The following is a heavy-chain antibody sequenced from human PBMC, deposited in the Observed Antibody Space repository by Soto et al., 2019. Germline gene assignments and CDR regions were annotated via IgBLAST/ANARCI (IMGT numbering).Heavy chain of an antibody. V-gene: IGHV3-9*01. CDR3: AKDMGASGDPRLVYFQH. J-gene: IGHJ1*01. CDR2: ISWNSGSI. Sequence: GGSLRLSCAASGFTFDDYAMHWVRQAPGKGLEWVSGISWNSGSIGYADSVKGRFTISRDNAKNSLYLQMNSLRAEDTALYYCAKDMGASGDPRLVYFQHWGQGTLVTVSS. D-gene: IGHD2-8*02. CDR1: GFTFDDYA.